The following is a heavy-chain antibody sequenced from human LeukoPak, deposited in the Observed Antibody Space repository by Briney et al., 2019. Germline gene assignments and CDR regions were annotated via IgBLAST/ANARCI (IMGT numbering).Heavy chain of an antibody. Sequence: ASVKVSCKASGYTFTSYGINWVRQATGQGLEWMGWMSPNSGDTGYAQKFQGRVTMTRDTFINTAYMELSSLRSEDTAVYYCARGPPNWGFDYWGPGTQVTVSS. J-gene: IGHJ4*02. D-gene: IGHD7-27*01. CDR1: GYTFTSYG. CDR3: ARGPPNWGFDY. CDR2: MSPNSGDT. V-gene: IGHV1-8*01.